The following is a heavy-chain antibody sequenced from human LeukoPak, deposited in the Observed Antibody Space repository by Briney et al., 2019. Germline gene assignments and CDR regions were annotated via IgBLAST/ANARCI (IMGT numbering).Heavy chain of an antibody. J-gene: IGHJ3*02. CDR1: GYTFTSYA. V-gene: IGHV1-3*01. D-gene: IGHD4-17*01. Sequence: ASVKVSCKASGYTFTSYAMHWVRQAPGQRLEWMGWINAGNGNTKYSQKFQGRVTITRDTSAGTAYMELSSLRSEDTAVYYCASGPPDYVDAFDIWGQGTMVTVSS. CDR2: INAGNGNT. CDR3: ASGPPDYVDAFDI.